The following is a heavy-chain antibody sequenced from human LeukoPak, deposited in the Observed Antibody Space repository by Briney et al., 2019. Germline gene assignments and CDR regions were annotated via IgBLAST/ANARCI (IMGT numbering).Heavy chain of an antibody. V-gene: IGHV4-59*01. CDR2: IYYSGST. Sequence: PSETLSLTCTVSGGSISSYYWSWIRQPPGKGLEWIGYIYYSGSTNYNPSLKSRVTISVDTSKNQFSLKLSSVTAADTAVYYCARGRFVYRNFDYWGQGTLVTVSS. CDR3: ARGRFVYRNFDY. CDR1: GGSISSYY. J-gene: IGHJ4*02. D-gene: IGHD5/OR15-5a*01.